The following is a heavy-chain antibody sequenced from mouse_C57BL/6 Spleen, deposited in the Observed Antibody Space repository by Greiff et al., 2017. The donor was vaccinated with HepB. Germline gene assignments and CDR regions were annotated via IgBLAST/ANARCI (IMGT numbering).Heavy chain of an antibody. Sequence: QVQLQQPGAELVMPGASVKLSCKASGYTFTSYWMHWVKQRPGQGLEWIGEIDPSDSYTNYNQKFKGKSTLTGDKSSSTAYMQLSSLTSEDSAVYYCARNYDGYFDYWGQGTTLTVSS. V-gene: IGHV1-69*01. D-gene: IGHD2-1*01. J-gene: IGHJ2*01. CDR2: IDPSDSYT. CDR1: GYTFTSYW. CDR3: ARNYDGYFDY.